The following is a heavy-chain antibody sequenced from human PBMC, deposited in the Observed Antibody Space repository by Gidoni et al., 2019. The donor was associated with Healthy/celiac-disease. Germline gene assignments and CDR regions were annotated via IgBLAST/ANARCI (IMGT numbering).Heavy chain of an antibody. Sequence: EVQLLECGGGLVEPGGSLRLSCAAAGFTFSSFAMSLVRQAPGKGWEWGSALIVSVVSTYYAHSVKGRFTISTDNSNNTLYLQMNSLRAEDTAVYYCAKHPDSSSWLFFDYWGQGTLVTVSS. V-gene: IGHV3-23*01. D-gene: IGHD6-6*01. CDR3: AKHPDSSSWLFFDY. CDR2: LIVSVVST. CDR1: GFTFSSFA. J-gene: IGHJ4*02.